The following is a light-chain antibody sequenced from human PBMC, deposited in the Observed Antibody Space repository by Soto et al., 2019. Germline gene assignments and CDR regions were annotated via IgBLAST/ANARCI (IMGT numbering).Light chain of an antibody. Sequence: DIQMTQSPSSVSASVGDRVTITCPASQGISSWLARYQQKPGKAPKLLIYGVSSLQSGVPSRFSGSAPGTDFTRTISSLQPEDFAAFYCQQGNSFPLTFGGGTKVEIQ. CDR3: QQGNSFPLT. V-gene: IGKV1-12*01. CDR2: GVS. J-gene: IGKJ4*01. CDR1: QGISSW.